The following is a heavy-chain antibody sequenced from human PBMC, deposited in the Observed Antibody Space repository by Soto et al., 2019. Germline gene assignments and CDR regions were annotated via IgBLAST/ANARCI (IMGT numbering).Heavy chain of an antibody. J-gene: IGHJ4*02. V-gene: IGHV3-30*18. Sequence: PVGSLRLSCETSAFTFRSYGMHWVRQAPGKGLQWVASISYDGSNKNYVGSVKGRFTVSRDNSKSTLYLQMNSLRKDDTAVYYCVKDQVLEGHDYGSSEFFFWVRGTLVTVSS. CDR1: AFTFRSYG. D-gene: IGHD4-17*01. CDR2: ISYDGSNK. CDR3: VKDQVLEGHDYGSSEFFF.